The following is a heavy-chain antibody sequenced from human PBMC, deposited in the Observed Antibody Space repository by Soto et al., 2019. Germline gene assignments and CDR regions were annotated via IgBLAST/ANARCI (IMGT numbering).Heavy chain of an antibody. CDR2: MNPNSGNT. D-gene: IGHD3-3*01. V-gene: IGHV1-8*01. CDR3: ARGARFWSGMYPYYYYYMDV. Sequence: ASVKVSCKASGYTFTSYDINWVRQATGQGLEWMGWMNPNSGNTGYAQKFQGRVTMTRNTSISTAYMELSSLRSEDTAVYYCARGARFWSGMYPYYYYYMDVWGKGTTVTVSS. J-gene: IGHJ6*03. CDR1: GYTFTSYD.